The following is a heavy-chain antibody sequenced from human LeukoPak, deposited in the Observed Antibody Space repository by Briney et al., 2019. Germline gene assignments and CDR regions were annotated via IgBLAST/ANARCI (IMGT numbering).Heavy chain of an antibody. J-gene: IGHJ4*02. D-gene: IGHD4-17*01. Sequence: PSETLSLTCTVSGGSISSDYGSWIGQPPGKGLEWIGYIYHSGSTNYNPSLKSRVTISVDTSKNQFSLMLSSVTAADTAVYYCARYSAPVTSIAYWGQGTLVTVSS. V-gene: IGHV4-59*01. CDR1: GGSISSDY. CDR2: IYHSGST. CDR3: ARYSAPVTSIAY.